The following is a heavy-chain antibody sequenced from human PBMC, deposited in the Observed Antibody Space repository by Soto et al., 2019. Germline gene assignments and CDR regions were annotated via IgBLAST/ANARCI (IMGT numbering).Heavy chain of an antibody. D-gene: IGHD6-19*01. V-gene: IGHV4-59*08. CDR3: SGGWYGPFDY. CDR2: IYYSGST. J-gene: IGHJ4*02. CDR1: GGSISSYY. Sequence: SETLSLTCTVSGGSISSYYWSWIRQPPGKGLEWIGYIYYSGSTNYNPSLKSRVTISVDTSKNQFSLKLSSVTAADTAVYYCSGGWYGPFDYWGQGTLVIVSS.